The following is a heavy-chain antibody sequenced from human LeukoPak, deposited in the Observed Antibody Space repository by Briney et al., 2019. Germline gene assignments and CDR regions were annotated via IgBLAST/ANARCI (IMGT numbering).Heavy chain of an antibody. Sequence: PGGSLRLSCAASGSTFSDYYMSWIRQAPGKGLEWVSYISSSGSTIYYADSVKGRFTISRDNAKNSLYLQINSLRAEDTAVYYCARDGSSSWYYFDYWGQGTLVTVSS. D-gene: IGHD6-13*01. CDR2: ISSSGSTI. CDR1: GSTFSDYY. V-gene: IGHV3-11*04. CDR3: ARDGSSSWYYFDY. J-gene: IGHJ4*02.